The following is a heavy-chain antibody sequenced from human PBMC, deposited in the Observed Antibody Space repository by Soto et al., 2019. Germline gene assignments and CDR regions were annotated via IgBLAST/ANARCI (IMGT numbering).Heavy chain of an antibody. CDR2: MNPNSGNT. Sequence: ASVKVSCKASGYTFTSYDINWVRQATGQGLEWMGWMNPNSGNTDYAQKFQGRVTMTRNTSISTAYMELSSLRSEDTAVYYCARSLAPLYYYYGMDVWGQGTTVTVSS. J-gene: IGHJ6*02. V-gene: IGHV1-8*01. CDR1: GYTFTSYD. CDR3: ARSLAPLYYYYGMDV.